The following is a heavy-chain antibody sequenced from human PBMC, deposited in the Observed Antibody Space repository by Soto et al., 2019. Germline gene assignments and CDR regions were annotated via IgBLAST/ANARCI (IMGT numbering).Heavy chain of an antibody. D-gene: IGHD6-13*01. Sequence: ASVRVSCKASGYTFTGYYMHWVRQAPGQGLEWMGWINPNSGGTNYAQKFQGWVTMTRDTSISTAYMELSRLRSDDTAVYYCARSPSSSRDGAFDIWGQGTMVTVSS. CDR1: GYTFTGYY. CDR3: ARSPSSSRDGAFDI. J-gene: IGHJ3*02. V-gene: IGHV1-2*04. CDR2: INPNSGGT.